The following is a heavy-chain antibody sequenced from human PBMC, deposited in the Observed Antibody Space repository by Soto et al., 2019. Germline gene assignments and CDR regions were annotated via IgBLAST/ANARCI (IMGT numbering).Heavy chain of an antibody. J-gene: IGHJ4*02. CDR2: ISPNGPYT. V-gene: IGHV1-46*01. Sequence: QVQLVQSGAEVKEPGASLSLYCKASGYTFTTYNLHWLRQAPGQGLEWMGIISPNGPYTGYGQRFRGRVTITYHTSTSTVYMALNTLTSEDPAVYYCATEGPQTYFFGHWGQGTLVTVSS. CDR3: ATEGPQTYFFGH. CDR1: GYTFTTYN.